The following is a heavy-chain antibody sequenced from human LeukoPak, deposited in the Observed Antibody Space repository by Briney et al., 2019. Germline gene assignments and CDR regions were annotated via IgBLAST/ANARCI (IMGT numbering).Heavy chain of an antibody. CDR3: ARDKTYYYDSSGYPDY. J-gene: IGHJ4*02. D-gene: IGHD3-22*01. Sequence: GGSLRLSCAASGFTFSSYSMNWVRQAPGKGLEWVSSISSSSSTIYYADSVKGRFTISRDNAKNSLYLQMNSLRAEDTAVYYCARDKTYYYDSSGYPDYWGQGTLVTVSS. CDR1: GFTFSSYS. V-gene: IGHV3-48*01. CDR2: ISSSSSTI.